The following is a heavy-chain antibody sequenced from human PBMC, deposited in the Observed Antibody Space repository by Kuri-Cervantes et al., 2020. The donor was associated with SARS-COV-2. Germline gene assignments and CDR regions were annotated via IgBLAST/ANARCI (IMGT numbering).Heavy chain of an antibody. CDR1: GFTFSSYV. CDR3: ARNPTYGDYPYWYFDL. J-gene: IGHJ2*01. CDR2: ISGSGCST. Sequence: GEYLKIPCPASGFTFSSYVMSWVRQAPGKGLEWVSAISGSGCSTYYADSVKGRFTISRDNSKNTLYLQMNSLRAEDTAVYYCARNPTYGDYPYWYFDLWGRGTLVTVSS. D-gene: IGHD4-17*01. V-gene: IGHV3-23*01.